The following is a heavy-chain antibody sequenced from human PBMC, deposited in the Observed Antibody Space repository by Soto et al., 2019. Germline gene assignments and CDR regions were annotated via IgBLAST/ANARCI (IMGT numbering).Heavy chain of an antibody. J-gene: IGHJ5*02. Sequence: SETMSLTCTVSGGSISSGDYYWIWNRQPPGKGLEWIGDINHSGSTNYNPSLKSRVTISVDTSKNQFSLKLSSVTAADTAVYYCARGSIRFAGFDPWGQGTLVTVSS. V-gene: IGHV4-39*07. CDR1: GGSISSGDYY. D-gene: IGHD3-3*01. CDR3: ARGSIRFAGFDP. CDR2: INHSGST.